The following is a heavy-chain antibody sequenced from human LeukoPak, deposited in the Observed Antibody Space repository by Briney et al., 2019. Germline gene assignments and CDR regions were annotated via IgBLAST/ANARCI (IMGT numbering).Heavy chain of an antibody. V-gene: IGHV3-23*01. CDR3: ARDPGSGYEEHFDY. J-gene: IGHJ4*02. CDR1: GFTFSSYA. CDR2: ISGSGGST. D-gene: IGHD5-12*01. Sequence: GGSLRLSCAASGFTFSSYAMSWVRQAPGKGLEWVSAISGSGGSTYYADSVKGRFTISKDNSKNTLYLQMNSLRAEDTAVYYCARDPGSGYEEHFDYWGQGTLVTVSS.